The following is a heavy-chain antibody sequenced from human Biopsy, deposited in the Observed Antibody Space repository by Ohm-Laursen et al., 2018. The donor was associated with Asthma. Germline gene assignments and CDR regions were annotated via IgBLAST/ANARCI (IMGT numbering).Heavy chain of an antibody. CDR2: SGNT. D-gene: IGHD3-22*01. CDR1: GGSIKSSS. V-gene: IGHV4-59*01. J-gene: IGHJ3*02. CDR3: ARLWDYYDSRAPGGDAFDI. Sequence: PPGTLSLTCRISGGSIKSSSWTWIRQPPGKGLEWIGYSGNTNYNPSLKSRVTISVDTSKNQVSLELRSVSSSDTAVYYCARLWDYYDSRAPGGDAFDIWGQGTMVSVSS.